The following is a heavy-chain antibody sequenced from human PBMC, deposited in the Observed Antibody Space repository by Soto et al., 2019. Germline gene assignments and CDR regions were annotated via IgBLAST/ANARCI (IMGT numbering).Heavy chain of an antibody. V-gene: IGHV4-61*01. D-gene: IGHD1-20*01. CDR3: ARAGRYTASY. CDR2: IYYTGST. CDR1: GASVSSGSYY. J-gene: IGHJ4*02. Sequence: SETLSLTCTVSGASVSSGSYYWSWIRRPPGKGLEWIGYIYYTGSTTYNPSLKSRVTMSVDTSKNQFSLRLTSVTAADTAIYYCARAGRYTASYWGQGALVTVPS.